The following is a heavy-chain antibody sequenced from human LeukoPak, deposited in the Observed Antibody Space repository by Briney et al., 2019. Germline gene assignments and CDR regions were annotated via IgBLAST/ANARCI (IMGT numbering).Heavy chain of an antibody. CDR2: INPNSGGT. CDR1: GYSFSSFG. J-gene: IGHJ5*02. Sequence: ASVKVSCKASGYSFSSFGITWVRRAPGQGLEWMGWINPNSGGTNYAQKFQGRVTMTRDTSISTAYMELSRLRSDDTAVYYCAREKLSSNWFDPWGQGTLVTVSS. D-gene: IGHD1-1*01. CDR3: AREKLSSNWFDP. V-gene: IGHV1-2*02.